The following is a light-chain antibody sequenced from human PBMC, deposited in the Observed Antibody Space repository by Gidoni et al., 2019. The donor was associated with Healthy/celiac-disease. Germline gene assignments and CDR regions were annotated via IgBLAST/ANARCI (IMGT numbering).Light chain of an antibody. V-gene: IGKV1-5*01. CDR3: QQYNSYSPTWT. CDR1: QSISSW. Sequence: DIQMTQSPSTLSASVGDRVTITCRASQSISSWLAWYQQKPGKAPKLLIYVASSFESGVPAQFSCSGSGTGFTLTISSLQPDDFATDSCQQYNSYSPTWTFGQGTKVEIK. CDR2: VAS. J-gene: IGKJ1*01.